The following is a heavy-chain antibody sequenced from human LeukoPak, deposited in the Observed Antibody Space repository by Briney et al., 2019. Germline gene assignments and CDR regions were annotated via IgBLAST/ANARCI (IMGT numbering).Heavy chain of an antibody. J-gene: IGHJ3*02. D-gene: IGHD1-20*01. CDR3: ARDSNWNRAFDI. CDR1: GGSISSYY. CDR2: IYYSGST. V-gene: IGHV4-59*01. Sequence: PSETLSLTCTVSGGSISSYYWSWIRQPPGKGLEWIGYIYYSGSTNYNPSLKSRVTISVDTSKNQLSLKLSSVTAADTAVYYCARDSNWNRAFDIWGQGTMVTVSS.